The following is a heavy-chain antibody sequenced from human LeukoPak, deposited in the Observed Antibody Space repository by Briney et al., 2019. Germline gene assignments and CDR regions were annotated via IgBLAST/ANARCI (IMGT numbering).Heavy chain of an antibody. CDR3: ARRGSGWYT. D-gene: IGHD6-19*01. J-gene: IGHJ5*02. V-gene: IGHV4-38-2*02. CDR2: IYHSGST. CDR1: GYSISSGYY. Sequence: SETLSLTCTVSGYSISSGYYWGWIRQPPGKGLEWIGSIYHSGSTYYNPSLKSRVTISVDTSKNQFSLKLSSVTAADTAVYYCARRGSGWYTWGQGTLVTVSS.